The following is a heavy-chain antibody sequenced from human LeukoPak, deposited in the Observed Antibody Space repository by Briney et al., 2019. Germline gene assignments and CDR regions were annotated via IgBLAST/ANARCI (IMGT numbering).Heavy chain of an antibody. CDR2: VYYSGDT. Sequence: SETLSLTCTVSGDSVSGVYWSWIRQPPGKGLEWIGYVYYSGDTNYNPSLKSRVTMSLDTSKNQVSLRRSSVTAADTAVYYCARHPFATPFDYWGRGTLLTVSS. J-gene: IGHJ4*02. D-gene: IGHD2-15*01. CDR1: GDSVSGVY. V-gene: IGHV4-59*08. CDR3: ARHPFATPFDY.